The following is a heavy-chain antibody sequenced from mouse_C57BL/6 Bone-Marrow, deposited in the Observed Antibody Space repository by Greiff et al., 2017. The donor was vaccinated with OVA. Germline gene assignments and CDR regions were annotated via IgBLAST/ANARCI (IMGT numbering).Heavy chain of an antibody. CDR3: ASSYGNYFDY. D-gene: IGHD1-1*01. Sequence: ESGPGLVKPSQSLSLTCSVTGYSITSGYYWNWIRQFPGNKLEWMGYIRYDGSNNYNPSLKNRISITRDTSKNQFFLKLNSVTTEDTATYYCASSYGNYFDYWGQGTTLTVSS. CDR2: IRYDGSN. J-gene: IGHJ2*01. V-gene: IGHV3-6*01. CDR1: GYSITSGYY.